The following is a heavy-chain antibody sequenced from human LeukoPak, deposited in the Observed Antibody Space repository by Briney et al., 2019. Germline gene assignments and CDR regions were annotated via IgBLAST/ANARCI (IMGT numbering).Heavy chain of an antibody. CDR3: ARDSRSSPSCFDY. J-gene: IGHJ4*02. Sequence: AGRSLRLSCAASGFTFSNYGMHWVRQPPGQGLEWLTAIQYDGSKTYYAESVRGRITISRDDSKNTLYLQMNSLRAEDTAVYYCARDSRSSPSCFDYWGQGTLVTVSS. CDR2: IQYDGSKT. CDR1: GFTFSNYG. D-gene: IGHD2-2*01. V-gene: IGHV3-33*01.